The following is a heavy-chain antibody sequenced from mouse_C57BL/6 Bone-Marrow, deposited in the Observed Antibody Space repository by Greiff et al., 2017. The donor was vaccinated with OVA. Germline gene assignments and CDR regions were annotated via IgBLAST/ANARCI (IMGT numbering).Heavy chain of an antibody. CDR2: INPSTGGT. V-gene: IGHV1-42*01. Sequence: VQLQQSGPELVKPGASVKISCKASGYSFTGYYMNWVKQSPEKSLEWIGEINPSTGGTTYNQKFKAKATLTVDKSSSTAYMQLKSLTSEDSAVYYCASSTNDYLLAYWGQGTLVTVSA. J-gene: IGHJ3*01. CDR3: ASSTNDYLLAY. D-gene: IGHD2-4*01. CDR1: GYSFTGYY.